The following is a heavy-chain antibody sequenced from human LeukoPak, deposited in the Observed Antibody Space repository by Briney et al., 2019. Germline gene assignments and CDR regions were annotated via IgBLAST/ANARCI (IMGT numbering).Heavy chain of an antibody. J-gene: IGHJ4*02. V-gene: IGHV3-74*01. D-gene: IGHD5-12*01. CDR1: GFTFSNYW. CDR3: AKGYSGYDLHFDY. CDR2: INSNGSNT. Sequence: PGGSLRLSCAASGFTFSNYWMHWVRQALGKGLVWVSRINSNGSNTYYADSVKGRFTISRDNSKNTLYLQMNSLRAEDTAVYYCAKGYSGYDLHFDYWGQGTLVTVSS.